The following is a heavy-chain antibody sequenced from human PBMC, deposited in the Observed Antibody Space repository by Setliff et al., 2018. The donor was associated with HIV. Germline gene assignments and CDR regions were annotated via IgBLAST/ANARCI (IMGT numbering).Heavy chain of an antibody. CDR1: RFISSSYW. CDR2: IRQDGSEK. Sequence: PGGSLRLSCEASRFISSSYWMSWVRQAPGKGLEWVANIRQDGSEKYHAGSVWGRFTISRDNAKNSLYLQMNSLRAEDTAVYYCARARTGWYNFDYWGQGTPVTVSS. CDR3: ARARTGWYNFDY. V-gene: IGHV3-7*01. D-gene: IGHD6-19*01. J-gene: IGHJ4*02.